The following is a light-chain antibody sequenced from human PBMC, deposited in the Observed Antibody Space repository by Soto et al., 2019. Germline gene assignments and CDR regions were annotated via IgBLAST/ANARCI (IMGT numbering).Light chain of an antibody. CDR2: KAS. Sequence: DIQMTQSPSTLSGSVGDRVTITCRASQTISSWLAWYQQKPGKAPKLLIYKASTLKSGVPSRFSGSGSGTEFTLTISSLQPDDFATYYCQHYNSYSEEFGQGNKVEL. V-gene: IGKV1-5*03. CDR3: QHYNSYSEE. CDR1: QTISSW. J-gene: IGKJ1*01.